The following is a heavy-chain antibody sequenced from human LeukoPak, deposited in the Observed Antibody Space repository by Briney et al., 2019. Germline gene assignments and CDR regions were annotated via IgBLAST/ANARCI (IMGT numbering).Heavy chain of an antibody. J-gene: IGHJ4*02. V-gene: IGHV3-21*01. CDR3: ARGRRRDYYGSGSYYKSRYSDY. D-gene: IGHD3-10*01. CDR1: GFTFSSYS. CDR2: ITSSGRYI. Sequence: GGSLRLSCAASGFTFSSYSMNWVRQAPGKGLEWVSSITSSGRYIYYADSVKGRFTISRDNSKNTLYLQMNSLRAEDTAVYYCARGRRRDYYGSGSYYKSRYSDYWGQGTLVTVSS.